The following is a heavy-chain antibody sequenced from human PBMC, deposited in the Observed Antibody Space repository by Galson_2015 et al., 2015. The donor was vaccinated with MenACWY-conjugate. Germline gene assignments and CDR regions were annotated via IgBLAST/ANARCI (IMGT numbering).Heavy chain of an antibody. CDR3: AIVIYGARYYFEH. J-gene: IGHJ4*02. Sequence: SLRLSCAASGFDFDDYAMSWVRQAPGKGLQWVAGVGRGGGSTYYTDPVRGRFTISRDNSKNTLDLQMDSLRVEDTAVYYCAIVIYGARYYFEHWGQGSLVIVSS. CDR1: GFDFDDYA. V-gene: IGHV3-23*01. CDR2: VGRGGGST. D-gene: IGHD3/OR15-3a*01.